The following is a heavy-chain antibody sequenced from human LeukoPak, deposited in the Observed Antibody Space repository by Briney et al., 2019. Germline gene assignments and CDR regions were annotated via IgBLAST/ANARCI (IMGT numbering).Heavy chain of an antibody. V-gene: IGHV1-3*01. J-gene: IGHJ5*02. D-gene: IGHD3-3*01. CDR2: INAGNGNT. Sequence: ASVKVSCKAFGYTFTSYAMHWVRQAPGQRLEWMGWINAGNGNTKYSQKFQGRVTITRDTSASTAYMELSSLRSEDTAVYYCARVGTIFGVTSRYWFDPWGQGTLVTVSS. CDR1: GYTFTSYA. CDR3: ARVGTIFGVTSRYWFDP.